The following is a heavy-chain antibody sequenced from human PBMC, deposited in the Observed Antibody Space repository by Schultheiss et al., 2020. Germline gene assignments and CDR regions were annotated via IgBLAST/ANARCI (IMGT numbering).Heavy chain of an antibody. CDR2: ISSSSSYI. CDR1: GFTFSSYS. Sequence: GESLKISCAASGFTFSSYSMNWVRQAPGKGLEWVSSISSSSSYIYYADSLKGRFTISRDNAENSLYLQMNSLKTEDTAVYYCTTDQNPYGDYWYYYYYYYMDVWGKGTTVTVSS. CDR3: TTDQNPYGDYWYYYYYYYMDV. D-gene: IGHD4-17*01. V-gene: IGHV3-21*03. J-gene: IGHJ6*03.